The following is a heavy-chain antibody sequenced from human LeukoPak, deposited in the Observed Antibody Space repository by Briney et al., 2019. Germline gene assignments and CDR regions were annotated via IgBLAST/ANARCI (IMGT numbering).Heavy chain of an antibody. Sequence: PGGSLRLSCAASGFTFSDYYMSWIRQAPGKGLEWVSYISSSSSYTNYADSVKGRFTISRDNAKNSLYLQMNSLRAEDTAVYYCAKALGWQQLPNIDYWGQGTLVTVSS. V-gene: IGHV3-11*06. CDR1: GFTFSDYY. CDR2: ISSSSSYT. CDR3: AKALGWQQLPNIDY. D-gene: IGHD6-13*01. J-gene: IGHJ4*02.